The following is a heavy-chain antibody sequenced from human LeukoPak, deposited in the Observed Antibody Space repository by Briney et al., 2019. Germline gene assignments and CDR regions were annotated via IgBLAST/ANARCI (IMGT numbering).Heavy chain of an antibody. V-gene: IGHV3-66*02. CDR3: ARDDSGYDVSQNDY. J-gene: IGHJ4*02. D-gene: IGHD5-12*01. Sequence: GGPLRLSCAASGFTFSSNYMSWVRQAPGKGLEWVSVIYSGGSIYYADSVKGRFTISRDNSKNTLYLQMNSLRAEDTAVYYCARDDSGYDVSQNDYWGQGTLVTVSS. CDR2: IYSGGSI. CDR1: GFTFSSNY.